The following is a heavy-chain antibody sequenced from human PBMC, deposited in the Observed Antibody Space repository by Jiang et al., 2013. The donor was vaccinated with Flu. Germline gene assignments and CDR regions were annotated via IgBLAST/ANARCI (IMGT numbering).Heavy chain of an antibody. Sequence: GPGLVKPSETLSLTCSVSGGSISTSSYYWGWIRQPPGKSLEWIGSIYYSEVTFYNPSLRSRVTISVDTSKNQFSLKLTSVTAADTAVFFCARLKLGGVQWFGELAPSTFDIWGQGKMVTVSS. J-gene: IGHJ3*02. CDR3: ARLKLGGVQWFGELAPSTFDI. CDR2: IYYSEVT. D-gene: IGHD3-10*01. V-gene: IGHV4-39*07. CDR1: GGSISTSSYY.